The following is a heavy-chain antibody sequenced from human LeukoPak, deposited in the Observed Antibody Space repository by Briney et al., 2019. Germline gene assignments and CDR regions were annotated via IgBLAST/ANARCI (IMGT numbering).Heavy chain of an antibody. Sequence: GGSLRLSCAASGFTFSSYEMNWVRQAPGKGLEWVSYISSSGSTIYYAHSVKGRFTISRDNAKNSLYLQMNSLRDEDTAVYYCARDRGSSSWHSFDYWGQGTLVTVSS. D-gene: IGHD6-13*01. V-gene: IGHV3-48*03. CDR1: GFTFSSYE. J-gene: IGHJ4*02. CDR3: ARDRGSSSWHSFDY. CDR2: ISSSGSTI.